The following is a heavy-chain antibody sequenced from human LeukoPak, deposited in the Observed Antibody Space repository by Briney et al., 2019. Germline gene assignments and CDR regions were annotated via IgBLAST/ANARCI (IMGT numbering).Heavy chain of an antibody. D-gene: IGHD2-2*01. CDR2: IYTSGST. CDR1: GGSISSYY. V-gene: IGHV4-4*07. CDR3: ARGNVVVPAAITRYYGSGSRYYFDY. Sequence: SETLSLTCTVSGGSISSYYWSWIRQPAGKGLEWIGRIYTSGSTNYNPSLKSRVTMSADTSKNQFSLKLSSVTAADTAVYYCARGNVVVPAAITRYYGSGSRYYFDYWGQGTLVTVSS. J-gene: IGHJ4*02.